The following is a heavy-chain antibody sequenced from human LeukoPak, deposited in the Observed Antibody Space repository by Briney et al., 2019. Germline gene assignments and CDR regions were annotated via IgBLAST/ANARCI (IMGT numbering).Heavy chain of an antibody. Sequence: SETLSLTCTVSGASINTYYWSWIRQPAGKGPEWIGRIYADVATNYNSSLKSRVTMSVDTSKNQFSLKLDSLTAADTAVYYCAIVGNNYVFDPWGQGTLVTVSS. CDR3: AIVGNNYVFDP. V-gene: IGHV4-4*07. D-gene: IGHD1/OR15-1a*01. CDR2: IYADVAT. CDR1: GASINTYY. J-gene: IGHJ5*02.